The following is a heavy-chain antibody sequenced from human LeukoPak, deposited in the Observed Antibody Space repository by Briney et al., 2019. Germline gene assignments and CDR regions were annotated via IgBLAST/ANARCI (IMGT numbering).Heavy chain of an antibody. Sequence: ESLKISCKGSGYSFTSYWISWVRQMPGKGLEWMGIIYPGDSDTRYNPSFRGQVTISADKSISTAYLQWSSLKASDTAMYYCARRRSCSGGSCYGDFDYWGQGTLVTVSS. CDR3: ARRRSCSGGSCYGDFDY. CDR2: IYPGDSDT. V-gene: IGHV5-51*01. J-gene: IGHJ4*02. D-gene: IGHD2-15*01. CDR1: GYSFTSYW.